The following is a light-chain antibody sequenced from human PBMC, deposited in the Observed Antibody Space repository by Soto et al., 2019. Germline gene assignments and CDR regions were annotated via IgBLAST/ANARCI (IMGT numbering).Light chain of an antibody. CDR1: QAIDRW. Sequence: DIQIIQSPSSLSASVGDRVTITCRASQAIDRWLAWYQQKPGKAPKVLIYAASNLRSGVPSRFSGSGSGIDFSLTISSMQPEDLATYYCKQSKTFPLTFGGGTKVDIK. V-gene: IGKV1-12*01. CDR3: KQSKTFPLT. CDR2: AAS. J-gene: IGKJ4*01.